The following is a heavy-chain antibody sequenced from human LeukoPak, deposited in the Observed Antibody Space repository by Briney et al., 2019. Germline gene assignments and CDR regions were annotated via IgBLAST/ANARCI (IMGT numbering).Heavy chain of an antibody. Sequence: GRSLRLSCTASGFTFGDYAMSWFRQAPGKGLEWVGFIRSKAYGGTTEYAASVKGRFTISRDDSNSIAYLQMNSLKTEDTAVYYCTRTGAVAATLHWGQGTLVTVSS. CDR3: TRTGAVAATLH. J-gene: IGHJ4*02. V-gene: IGHV3-49*03. D-gene: IGHD6-19*01. CDR1: GFTFGDYA. CDR2: IRSKAYGGTT.